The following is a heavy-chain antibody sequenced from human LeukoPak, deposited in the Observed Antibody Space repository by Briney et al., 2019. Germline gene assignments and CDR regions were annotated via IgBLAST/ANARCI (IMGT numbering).Heavy chain of an antibody. J-gene: IGHJ1*01. CDR1: GYTFTGYY. CDR2: INPNSGGT. Sequence: GASVKVSCKASGYTFTGYYMHWVRQAPGQGLEWMGWINPNSGGTNYAQKFQGRVTMTRDTSISTAYMKLSRLRSDDTAVYYCARRRSYDIPFQHWGQGTLVTVSS. CDR3: ARRRSYDIPFQH. V-gene: IGHV1-2*02. D-gene: IGHD3-9*01.